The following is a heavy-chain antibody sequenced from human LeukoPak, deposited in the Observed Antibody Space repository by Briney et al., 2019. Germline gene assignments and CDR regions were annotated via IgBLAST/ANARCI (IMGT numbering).Heavy chain of an antibody. Sequence: GGSLRLSCAASGFTFSSYGMHWVRQAPGKGLEWVAFIRYDGSNKYYADSVKGRFTISRDNSKNTLYLQMNSLRAEDTAAYYCAKDRYSSGWANRYYFDYWGQGTLVTVSS. CDR2: IRYDGSNK. D-gene: IGHD6-19*01. V-gene: IGHV3-30*02. J-gene: IGHJ4*02. CDR3: AKDRYSSGWANRYYFDY. CDR1: GFTFSSYG.